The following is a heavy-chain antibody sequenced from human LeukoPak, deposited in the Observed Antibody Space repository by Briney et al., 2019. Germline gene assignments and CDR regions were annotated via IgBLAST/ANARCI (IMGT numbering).Heavy chain of an antibody. Sequence: PGGSLRLSCAASGFTFSNYGMHWVRQAPGKGLEWVAIIRYDGSNKYYADSVKGRFTISRDNAKNTLYLQMNSLRAEDTAVYYCARAHMVRGVIAPAFDYWGQGTLVTVSS. CDR3: ARAHMVRGVIAPAFDY. D-gene: IGHD3-10*01. CDR2: IRYDGSNK. CDR1: GFTFSNYG. J-gene: IGHJ4*02. V-gene: IGHV3-30*02.